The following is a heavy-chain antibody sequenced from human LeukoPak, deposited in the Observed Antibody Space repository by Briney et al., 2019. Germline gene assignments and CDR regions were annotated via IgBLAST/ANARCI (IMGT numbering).Heavy chain of an antibody. CDR1: GGSISTYY. CDR3: ARSPYYDSSGYYLTYYFDY. V-gene: IGHV4-4*07. D-gene: IGHD3-22*01. J-gene: IGHJ4*02. Sequence: SETLPLTCTVSGGSISTYYWSWIRQPPGKGLEWIGRIYTSGSTNYNPSLKSRVTMSVDTSKNQFSLKLSSVTAADTAVYYCARSPYYDSSGYYLTYYFDYWGQGTLVTVSS. CDR2: IYTSGST.